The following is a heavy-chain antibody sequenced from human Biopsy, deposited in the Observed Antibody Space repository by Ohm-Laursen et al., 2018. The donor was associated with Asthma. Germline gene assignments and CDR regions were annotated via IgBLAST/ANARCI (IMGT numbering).Heavy chain of an antibody. CDR1: GGSISSGAYY. CDR2: IYYIGSA. D-gene: IGHD3-16*01. CDR3: ARRGGVRRYFDY. V-gene: IGHV4-30-4*01. Sequence: TLSLTCTVSGGSISSGAYYWSWVRQPPGKDLEWIGYIYYIGSAYYNPSLKSQVAISLDTSKNQFSLKLSSVTAADTAVYFCARRGGVRRYFDYWGQGTLVTVSS. J-gene: IGHJ4*02.